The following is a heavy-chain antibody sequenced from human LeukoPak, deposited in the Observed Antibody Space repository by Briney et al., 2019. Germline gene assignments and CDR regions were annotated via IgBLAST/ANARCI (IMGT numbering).Heavy chain of an antibody. CDR3: AGWRTLRPYIAAAGTSYYYGMDV. D-gene: IGHD6-13*01. J-gene: IGHJ6*02. V-gene: IGHV1-2*06. CDR1: GYTFTCYY. Sequence: ASVKVSCKASGYTFTCYYMHWVRQAPGQGLEWMGRINPNSGGTNYAQKFQGRVTMTRDTSISTAYMELSRLRSDDTAVYYSAGWRTLRPYIAAAGTSYYYGMDVWGQGTTVTVSS. CDR2: INPNSGGT.